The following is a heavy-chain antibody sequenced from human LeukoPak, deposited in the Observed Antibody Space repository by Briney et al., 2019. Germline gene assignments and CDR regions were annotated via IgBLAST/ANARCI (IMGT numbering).Heavy chain of an antibody. Sequence: GGSLRLSCAASGFTFSSYATSWVRQAPGKGLEWVSAISGSGGSTYYADSVKGRFTISRDNSKNTLYLQMNSLRAEDTAVYYCAKDLLPLGEDIVVRGADYWGQGTLVTVSS. V-gene: IGHV3-23*01. CDR2: ISGSGGST. J-gene: IGHJ4*02. CDR1: GFTFSSYA. CDR3: AKDLLPLGEDIVVRGADY. D-gene: IGHD2-15*01.